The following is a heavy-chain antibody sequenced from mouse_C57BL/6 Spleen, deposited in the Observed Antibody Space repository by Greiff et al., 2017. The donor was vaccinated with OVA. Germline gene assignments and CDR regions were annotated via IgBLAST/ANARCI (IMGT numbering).Heavy chain of an antibody. Sequence: VQLQQSGAELVKPGASVKLSCKASGYTFTSYWMHWVKQRPGQGLEWIGMIHPNSGSTNYNEKFKSKATLTVDKSSSTAYMQLSSLTSEDSAVYYCARSRDSYAMDYWGQGTSVTVSS. CDR3: ARSRDSYAMDY. CDR2: IHPNSGST. D-gene: IGHD3-3*01. V-gene: IGHV1-64*01. J-gene: IGHJ4*01. CDR1: GYTFTSYW.